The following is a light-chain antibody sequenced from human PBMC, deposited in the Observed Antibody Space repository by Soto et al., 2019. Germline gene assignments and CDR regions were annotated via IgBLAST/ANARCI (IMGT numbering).Light chain of an antibody. CDR2: AAS. Sequence: AIQMTQSPSSLSTSVGDRVTITCRTSQAIRNDLGWYQRKPGKAPKLLIYAASSLQSGVPSRFSGSGSATDFTLTISSLQPEDFAIYYCLQDYNYPRTLGQGTKLEI. V-gene: IGKV1-6*01. CDR1: QAIRND. J-gene: IGKJ2*02. CDR3: LQDYNYPRT.